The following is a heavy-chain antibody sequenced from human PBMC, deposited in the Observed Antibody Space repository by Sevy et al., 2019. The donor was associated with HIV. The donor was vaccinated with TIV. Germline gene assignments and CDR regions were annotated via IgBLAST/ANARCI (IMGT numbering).Heavy chain of an antibody. J-gene: IGHJ6*02. Sequence: GGSLRLSCAASGFTFSSYGMHWVRQAPGKGLEWVAVIWYDGSNKYYADSVKGRFTISRDNSKNTLYLQMNSLRAEDTAVYYCAREYYDSSGYYQLYYYYYGMDVWGRGTTVTVSS. CDR3: AREYYDSSGYYQLYYYYYGMDV. CDR2: IWYDGSNK. CDR1: GFTFSSYG. V-gene: IGHV3-33*01. D-gene: IGHD3-22*01.